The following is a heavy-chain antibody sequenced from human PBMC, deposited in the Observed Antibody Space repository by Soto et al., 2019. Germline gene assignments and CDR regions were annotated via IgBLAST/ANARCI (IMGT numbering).Heavy chain of an antibody. V-gene: IGHV3-23*01. CDR3: AKDKNYDFWSGSPFDY. CDR1: GFTFSSYA. D-gene: IGHD3-3*01. J-gene: IGHJ4*02. Sequence: GGSLRLSCAASGFTFSSYAMSWVRQAPGKGLEWVSGTSSSGGSTYYAESVKGRFTIPRDNSKNTVYLQMNSLRAEDTAVYYCAKDKNYDFWSGSPFDYWGQGTLVTVSS. CDR2: TSSSGGST.